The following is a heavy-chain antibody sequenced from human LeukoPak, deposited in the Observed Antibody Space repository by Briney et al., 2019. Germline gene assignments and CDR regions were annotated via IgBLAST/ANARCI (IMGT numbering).Heavy chain of an antibody. V-gene: IGHV1-18*01. CDR2: ISAYNGNT. CDR3: ARVRITDPLYYYGSGSYDFDY. CDR1: GYTFTSYG. J-gene: IGHJ4*02. D-gene: IGHD3-10*01. Sequence: ASVKVSCKASGYTFTSYGISWVRQAPGQGLEWMGWISAYNGNTNYAQKLQGRVTMTTDTSTSTAYMELRSLRSDDTAVYYCARVRITDPLYYYGSGSYDFDYWGQGTLVTVSS.